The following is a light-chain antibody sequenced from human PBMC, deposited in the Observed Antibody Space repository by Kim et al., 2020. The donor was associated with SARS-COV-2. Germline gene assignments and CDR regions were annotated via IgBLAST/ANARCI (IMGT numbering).Light chain of an antibody. CDR1: QSLSSF. V-gene: IGKV3-11*01. CDR2: DAS. J-gene: IGKJ1*01. CDR3: QQRTNWPPWT. Sequence: EIVLTQSPATLSLSPGERASLSCRASQSLSSFLAWYQQKPGQAPRLLTYDASNRATGIPARFSGSGSGTDFTLTISSLEPDDFAVYYCQQRTNWPPWTFGQGTKVDIK.